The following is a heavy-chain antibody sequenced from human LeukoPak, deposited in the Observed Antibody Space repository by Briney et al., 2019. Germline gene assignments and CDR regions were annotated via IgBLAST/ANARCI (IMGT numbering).Heavy chain of an antibody. D-gene: IGHD6-13*01. CDR2: IYSGGIT. J-gene: IGHJ4*02. CDR3: ARGYSSSWTSVDH. Sequence: GGSLRLSCVSSGFTFSNYGMHWVRQAPGKGLEWVSVIYSGGITYYADSVKGRFTISRDNSKNTLYLQMNSLSAEDTAVYYCARGYSSSWTSVDHWGQGTLVTVSS. CDR1: GFTFSNYG. V-gene: IGHV3-66*01.